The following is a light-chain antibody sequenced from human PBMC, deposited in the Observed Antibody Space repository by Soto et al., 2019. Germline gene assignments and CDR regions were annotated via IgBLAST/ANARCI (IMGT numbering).Light chain of an antibody. J-gene: IGLJ3*02. CDR2: GNN. Sequence: QSVLTQPPSASRTPGQRVTISCSGSSSNIGRNTVNWYQQFPGTAPKLLIYGNNQRPSGVPDRFYGSKSGTSASLAISGLQSEDEADYYCAAWDDSLSGPVFGGGTKVTVL. CDR1: SSNIGRNT. CDR3: AAWDDSLSGPV. V-gene: IGLV1-44*01.